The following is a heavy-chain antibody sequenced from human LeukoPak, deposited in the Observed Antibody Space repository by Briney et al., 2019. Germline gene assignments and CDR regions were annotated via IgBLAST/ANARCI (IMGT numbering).Heavy chain of an antibody. CDR2: IDPSDSYT. V-gene: IGHV5-10-1*01. CDR1: GYSFTSYW. J-gene: IGHJ4*02. CDR3: ARLNRYSSGWNYYFDY. Sequence: GESLKISCKGSGYSFTSYWISWVRQMPGKGLEWMGRIDPSDSYTNYSPSFQGHVTISADKSISTAYLQWSSLKASDTAMYYCARLNRYSSGWNYYFDYWGQGTLVTVSS. D-gene: IGHD6-19*01.